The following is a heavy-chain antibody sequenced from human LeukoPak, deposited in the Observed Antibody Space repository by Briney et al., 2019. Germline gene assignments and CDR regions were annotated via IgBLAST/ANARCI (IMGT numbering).Heavy chain of an antibody. CDR3: AKEGREGAYYYNYYGMDV. CDR2: ISGSGGST. CDR1: GFTFSSYA. J-gene: IGHJ6*02. V-gene: IGHV3-23*01. Sequence: GGSLRLSCAASGFTFSSYAMSWVRQAPGKGLEWVSAISGSGGSTYYADSVKGRFTISRDNSKNTLYLQMNSLRAEDTAVYYCAKEGREGAYYYNYYGMDVWGQGTTVTVSS.